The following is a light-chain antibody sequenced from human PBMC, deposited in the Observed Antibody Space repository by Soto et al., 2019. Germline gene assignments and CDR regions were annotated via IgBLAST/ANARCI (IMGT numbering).Light chain of an antibody. CDR3: CSYAGSSTNWV. V-gene: IGLV2-23*01. CDR1: SSDVGSYNL. CDR2: EGS. J-gene: IGLJ3*02. Sequence: ALTQPASVSGSPGQSITISCTGTSSDVGSYNLVSWYQQHPGKAPKLMIYEGSKRPSGVSNRFSGSKSGNTASLTISGLQAEDEADYYCCSYAGSSTNWVFGGGTKVTVL.